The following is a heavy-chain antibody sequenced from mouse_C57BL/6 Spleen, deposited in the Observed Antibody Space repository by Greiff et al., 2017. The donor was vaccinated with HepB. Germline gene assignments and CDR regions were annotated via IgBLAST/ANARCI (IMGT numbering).Heavy chain of an antibody. J-gene: IGHJ4*01. CDR1: GFTFSDYG. Sequence: EVKLVESGGGLVKPGGSLKLSCAASGFTFSDYGMHWVRQAPEKGLEWVAYISSGSSTIYYADTVKGRFTISRDNAKNTLFLQMTSLRSEDTAMYYCARPYGNYEMDYWGQGTSVTVSS. CDR2: ISSGSSTI. D-gene: IGHD2-1*01. CDR3: ARPYGNYEMDY. V-gene: IGHV5-17*01.